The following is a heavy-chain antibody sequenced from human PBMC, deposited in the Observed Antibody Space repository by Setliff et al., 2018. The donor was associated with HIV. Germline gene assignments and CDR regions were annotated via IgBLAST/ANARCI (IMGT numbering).Heavy chain of an antibody. CDR3: ARHGAYEAYYDYMDV. D-gene: IGHD5-12*01. J-gene: IGHJ6*03. V-gene: IGHV3-72*01. CDR2: TRNRARSYTT. Sequence: PGGSLRLSCAASGFTFSTYEMDWVRQAPGKGLEWVARTRNRARSYTTEYAASVKGRFTISRDDSKSSLYLQMNSLKTEDTAVYYCARHGAYEAYYDYMDVWGKGTTVTVSS. CDR1: GFTFSTYE.